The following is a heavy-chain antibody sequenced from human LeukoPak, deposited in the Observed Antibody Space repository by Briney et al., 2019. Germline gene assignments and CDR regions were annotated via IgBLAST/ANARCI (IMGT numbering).Heavy chain of an antibody. CDR1: GGTFSSYA. J-gene: IGHJ4*02. D-gene: IGHD3-16*01. CDR2: ITPIFGAA. V-gene: IGHV1-69*13. CDR3: AREHYGGHNDY. Sequence: SVKVSCKASGGTFSSYAISWVRQAPGQGLEWMGGITPIFGAANYAQKFQGRVTITADESTSTAYMELSSLRSKDTAVYYCAREHYGGHNDYWGQGTLVTVSS.